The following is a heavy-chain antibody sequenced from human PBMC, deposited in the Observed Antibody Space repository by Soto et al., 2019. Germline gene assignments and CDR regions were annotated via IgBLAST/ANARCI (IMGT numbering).Heavy chain of an antibody. J-gene: IGHJ4*02. D-gene: IGHD5-12*01. CDR3: ATDPNSSGFGGFFDY. CDR1: GFTFSSYT. V-gene: IGHV3-21*02. CDR2: ISSGGEYI. Sequence: EVQVVQSGGGLVKTGGSLRLSCAASGFTFSSYTLAWVRQAPGKGLEWVSSISSGGEYIYYAESFQGRIAISRDNARNSLSLQMNSLRAEDSAVYFCATDPNSSGFGGFFDYWGQGTLVTVSS.